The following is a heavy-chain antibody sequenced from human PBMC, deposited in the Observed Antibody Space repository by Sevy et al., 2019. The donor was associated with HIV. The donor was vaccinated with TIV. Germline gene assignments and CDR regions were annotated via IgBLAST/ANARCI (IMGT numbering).Heavy chain of an antibody. CDR3: VNENGVRCGY. CDR1: GFTFSNYC. Sequence: GGSLRLSCAASGFTFSNYCMPWVRQVPGKGLEWVTNINQDGSKKCYVDSVKGRFTISRDNAKNSVYLQMNSLRADDTAVDYGVNENGVRCGYWGQGTLVTVSS. J-gene: IGHJ4*02. CDR2: INQDGSKK. V-gene: IGHV3-7*01. D-gene: IGHD2-21*01.